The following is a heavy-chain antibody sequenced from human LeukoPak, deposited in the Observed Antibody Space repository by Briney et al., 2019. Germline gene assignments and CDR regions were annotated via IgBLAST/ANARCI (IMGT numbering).Heavy chain of an antibody. J-gene: IGHJ6*02. Sequence: GGSLRLSCAASGFTFSSYAMSWVRQAPGKGLEWVSAISGSGGSTYYADFVKGRFTISRDNSKNTLYLQMNSLRSEDTALYYRAKDQQPYYYYGMDVWGQGTTVTVSS. CDR2: ISGSGGST. D-gene: IGHD6-13*01. V-gene: IGHV3-23*01. CDR1: GFTFSSYA. CDR3: AKDQQPYYYYGMDV.